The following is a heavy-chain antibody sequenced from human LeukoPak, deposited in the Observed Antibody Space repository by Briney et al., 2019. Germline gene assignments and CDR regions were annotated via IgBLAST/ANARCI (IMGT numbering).Heavy chain of an antibody. D-gene: IGHD3-10*01. Sequence: ASVKVSCKASGGTFSSYAVSWGRQAPGRWLELMGGIIPIFGTANYAQKFQGRVTITADESTSTAYMELSSLRSEDTAVYYCARDDGSPIGSSPYGMDVWGQGTTVTVSS. V-gene: IGHV1-69*13. J-gene: IGHJ6*02. CDR3: ARDDGSPIGSSPYGMDV. CDR2: IIPIFGTA. CDR1: GGTFSSYA.